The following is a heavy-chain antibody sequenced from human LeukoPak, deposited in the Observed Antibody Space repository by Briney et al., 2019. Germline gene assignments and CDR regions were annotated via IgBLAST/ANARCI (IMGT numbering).Heavy chain of an antibody. J-gene: IGHJ6*04. Sequence: GGTLRLSCAASGFTFSSYSMNWVRQAPGKGLEWVSSISSSSSYIYYADSVKGRFTISRDNAKNSLYLQMNSLRDEDTAIYYCASGPSYSSAWHPPGDVWGKGTTVTISS. D-gene: IGHD6-19*01. CDR3: ASGPSYSSAWHPPGDV. CDR2: ISSSSSYI. V-gene: IGHV3-21*01. CDR1: GFTFSSYS.